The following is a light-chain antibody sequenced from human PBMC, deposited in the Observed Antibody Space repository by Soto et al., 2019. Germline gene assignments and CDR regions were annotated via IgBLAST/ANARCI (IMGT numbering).Light chain of an antibody. CDR1: QSVSSN. CDR2: DAS. Sequence: EIVLTQSPATLSLCPGERATLSCRASQSVSSNLAWYQQKPGQAPRLLIYDASDRATGTPARFSGSGSGTDFTLTISSLAPEDFALYYCQQRSNSYWTFGQGTKVDIK. J-gene: IGKJ1*01. V-gene: IGKV3-11*01. CDR3: QQRSNSYWT.